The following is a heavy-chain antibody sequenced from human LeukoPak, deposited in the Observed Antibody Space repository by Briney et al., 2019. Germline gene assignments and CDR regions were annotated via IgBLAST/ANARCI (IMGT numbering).Heavy chain of an antibody. D-gene: IGHD5-24*01. Sequence: SGPPLLNPTQTLTLTFTFSRLSLSTSAMCVSWIRQPPGKALEWLARIDWDDDKYYSTSLKTRLTISKDTSKNQVVLTMTNIDPVDTASYYCARIRGDVYIPYYFVYWGQGTLVTVSS. V-gene: IGHV2-70*11. CDR3: ARIRGDVYIPYYFVY. J-gene: IGHJ4*02. CDR2: IDWDDDK. CDR1: RLSLSTSAMC.